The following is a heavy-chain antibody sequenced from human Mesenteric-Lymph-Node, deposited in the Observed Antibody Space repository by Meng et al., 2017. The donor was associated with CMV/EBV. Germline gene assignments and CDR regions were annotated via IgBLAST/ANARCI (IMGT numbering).Heavy chain of an antibody. CDR1: GYSFTSYW. CDR2: IYPGDSDS. CDR3: ARLLYSNADAFDI. Sequence: GESLKISCKGSGYSFTSYWIGWVRQMPGKGLEWMGIIYPGDSDSRYSPSFQGQVTMSADKSISTASLQWSSLKASDTAMYYCARLLYSNADAFDIWGQGTMVTVSS. D-gene: IGHD2-8*01. V-gene: IGHV5-51*01. J-gene: IGHJ3*02.